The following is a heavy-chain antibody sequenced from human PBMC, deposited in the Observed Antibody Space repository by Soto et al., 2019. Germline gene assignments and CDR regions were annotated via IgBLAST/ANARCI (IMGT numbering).Heavy chain of an antibody. CDR1: GFTFSSYA. J-gene: IGHJ4*02. V-gene: IGHV3-30-3*01. CDR3: ARDYYKYYDSSGYYRPPAY. Sequence: QVQLVESGGGVVQPGRSLRLSCAASGFTFSSYAMHWVRQAPGKGLEWVALISYDGSDKDYADSVKSRFTISRDNSRNTLFLQMNSLRAEDTAVYYCARDYYKYYDSSGYYRPPAYWGQGTLVTVSS. CDR2: ISYDGSDK. D-gene: IGHD3-22*01.